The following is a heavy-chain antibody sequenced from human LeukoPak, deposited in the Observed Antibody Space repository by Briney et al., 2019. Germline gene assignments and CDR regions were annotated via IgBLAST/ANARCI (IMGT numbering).Heavy chain of an antibody. D-gene: IGHD3-9*01. CDR2: IYNSGHT. CDR1: GGSISNYY. Sequence: PSETLSLTCTVSGGSISNYYWSWIRQPPGKGLEWIGYIYNSGHTNYNPSLKSRVTISEDTSKNQLSLKLSSVTAADTAVYYCARRTYKILRGTAYGYWYFDLWGRGTLVTVSS. J-gene: IGHJ2*01. CDR3: ARRTYKILRGTAYGYWYFDL. V-gene: IGHV4-59*01.